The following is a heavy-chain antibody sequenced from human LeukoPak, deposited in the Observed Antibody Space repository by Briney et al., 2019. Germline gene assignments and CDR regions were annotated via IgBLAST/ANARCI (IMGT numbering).Heavy chain of an antibody. D-gene: IGHD7-27*01. CDR3: ARSTLWALNWFDP. Sequence: GGSLRLSCAASGFTFSSYAMHWVRQAPGKGLEWVAVISYDGSNKYYADSVKGRFTISRDNSKNTLYLQMNSLRAEDTAVYYCARSTLWALNWFDPWGQGTLVTVSS. CDR2: ISYDGSNK. J-gene: IGHJ5*02. CDR1: GFTFSSYA. V-gene: IGHV3-30-3*01.